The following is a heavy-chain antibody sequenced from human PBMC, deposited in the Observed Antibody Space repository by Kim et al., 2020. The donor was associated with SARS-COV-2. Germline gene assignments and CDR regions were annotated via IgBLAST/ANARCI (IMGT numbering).Heavy chain of an antibody. V-gene: IGHV4-39*01. Sequence: SETLSLTCTVSGVSISSISYYWGWIRYPPGKGLEWIGSIYYNGSTYYYPSLKSRVTISVDTSKNQISLKLISVTAADTAVYYCSSIRLLWFGEVFYWFDP. D-gene: IGHD3-10*01. CDR1: GVSISSISYY. CDR3: SSIRLLWFGEVFYWFDP. CDR2: IYYNGST. J-gene: IGHJ5*02.